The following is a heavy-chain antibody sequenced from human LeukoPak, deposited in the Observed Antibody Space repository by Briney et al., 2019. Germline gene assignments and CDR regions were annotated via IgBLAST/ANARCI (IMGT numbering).Heavy chain of an antibody. CDR2: ITAYNGKT. J-gene: IGHJ6*02. CDR3: ARGNGVTSGWFQDYYYYGLDV. V-gene: IGHV1-18*01. D-gene: IGHD6-19*01. Sequence: ASVKVSCKASGYSFTTLGISWVRQAPGQGLEWMGWITAYNGKTDYAQKFQDRVTLTTDTSTNTAYVELKSLRSDDTAVYYCARGNGVTSGWFQDYYYYGLDVWGQGTTVTVSS. CDR1: GYSFTTLG.